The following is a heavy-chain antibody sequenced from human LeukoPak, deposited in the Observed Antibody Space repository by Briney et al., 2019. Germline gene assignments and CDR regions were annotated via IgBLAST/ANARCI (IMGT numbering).Heavy chain of an antibody. V-gene: IGHV4-59*01. D-gene: IGHD6-6*01. CDR1: GGSISNYY. J-gene: IGHJ1*01. CDR2: IYYIGTS. CDR3: ASEGSSSFTSYFHH. Sequence: SETLSLTCTVSGGSISNYYWSWIRQPPGKGLEWIGYIYYIGTSNYDPSLKSRVTISVDTSKNQFSLKLSSVTAADTAVYYCASEGSSSFTSYFHHWGQGTLVTVSS.